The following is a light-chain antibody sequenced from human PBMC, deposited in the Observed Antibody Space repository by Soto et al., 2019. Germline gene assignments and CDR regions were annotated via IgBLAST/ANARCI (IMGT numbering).Light chain of an antibody. Sequence: DSVLTQSPGTLSLSPGDRAPLSCRASQSVSSSYLAWYQQKPGQAPRLLIYGASSRATGIPDRFSGSGSGTEFTLTISSLQPDDFATYYCQQYNSYSPPTFGGGTKVDI. V-gene: IGKV3-20*01. CDR2: GAS. CDR3: QQYNSYSPPT. J-gene: IGKJ4*01. CDR1: QSVSSSY.